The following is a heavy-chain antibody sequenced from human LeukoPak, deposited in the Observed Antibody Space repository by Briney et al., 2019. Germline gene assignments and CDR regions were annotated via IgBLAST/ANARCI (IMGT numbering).Heavy chain of an antibody. CDR3: ARDFTDPVGATRVYYFDY. V-gene: IGHV3-66*02. CDR1: GFTVSSNY. D-gene: IGHD1-26*01. J-gene: IGHJ4*02. CDR2: IYSGGST. Sequence: GGSLRLSCAASGFTVSSNYMSWVRQAPGKGLEWVSVIYSGGSTYYADSVKGRFTISRDNSKNTLYLQMNSLRAEDTAVYYCARDFTDPVGATRVYYFDYWGQGILVTVSS.